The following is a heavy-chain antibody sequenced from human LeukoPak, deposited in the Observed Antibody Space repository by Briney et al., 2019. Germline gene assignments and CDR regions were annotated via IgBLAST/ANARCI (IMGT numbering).Heavy chain of an antibody. V-gene: IGHV3-7*01. CDR2: IKQDGSEK. CDR3: ARAIVATLTDYDSSGHAMYYFDY. Sequence: GGSLRLSCAASGFTFSSYWMSWVRQAPGKGLEWVASIKQDGSEKYYVDPVKGRFTISRDNAKNSLYLQMNSLRAEDTAVYYCARAIVATLTDYDSSGHAMYYFDYWGQGTLVTVSS. D-gene: IGHD3-22*01. CDR1: GFTFSSYW. J-gene: IGHJ4*02.